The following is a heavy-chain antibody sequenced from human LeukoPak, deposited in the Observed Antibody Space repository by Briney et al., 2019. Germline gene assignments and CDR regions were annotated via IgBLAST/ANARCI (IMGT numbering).Heavy chain of an antibody. D-gene: IGHD2-15*01. J-gene: IGHJ4*02. V-gene: IGHV4-30-4*01. CDR2: IYYTGTT. CDR1: GDSISSYY. Sequence: SETLSLTCTVSGDSISSYYWSWIRQPPGKGLEWIGNIYYTGTTYYNPSLESRLTISVDTSKNQFSLKLSSVTAADTAVYYCARVHCSGVTCYFDYWGQGTPVTVSS. CDR3: ARVHCSGVTCYFDY.